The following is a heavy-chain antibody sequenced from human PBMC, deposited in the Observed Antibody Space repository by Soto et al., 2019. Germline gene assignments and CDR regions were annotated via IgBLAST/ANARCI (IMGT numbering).Heavy chain of an antibody. CDR2: ISSNGGST. Sequence: GGSLRLSCAASGFTFSSYAMHWVRQAPGKGLEYVSAISSNGGSTYYANSVKGRFTISRDNSKNTLYLQMGSLRAEDMAVYYCARALGYALAIWGQGTMVTVSS. J-gene: IGHJ3*02. D-gene: IGHD7-27*01. CDR1: GFTFSSYA. CDR3: ARALGYALAI. V-gene: IGHV3-64*01.